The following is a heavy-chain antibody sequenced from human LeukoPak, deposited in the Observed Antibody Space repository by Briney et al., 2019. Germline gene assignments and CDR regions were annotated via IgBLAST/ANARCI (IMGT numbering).Heavy chain of an antibody. D-gene: IGHD3-9*01. CDR2: IYYSGST. CDR1: GGSISSGGYS. V-gene: IGHV4-30-4*07. CDR3: ARGDYDILTGYYQYNWFDP. J-gene: IGHJ5*02. Sequence: SSQTLSLTCAVSGGSISSGGYSWSWIRQPPGKGLEWIGYIYYSGSTYYNPSLKSRVTISVDTSKNQFSLKLSSVTAAATAVYYCARGDYDILTGYYQYNWFDPWGQGTLVTVSS.